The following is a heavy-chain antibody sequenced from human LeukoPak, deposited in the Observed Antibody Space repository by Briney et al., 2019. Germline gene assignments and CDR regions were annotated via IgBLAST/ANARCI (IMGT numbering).Heavy chain of an antibody. V-gene: IGHV4-59*12. CDR2: IDHSGRT. CDR3: ERGHGYYDIWSVFYSPSYSYYGMAV. Sequence: SETLSLTCTVSGGSISSYYWSWIRQPPGKGLEWMGYIDHSGRTNYNPALKSRVTISVDTSKNQFSLKLSSVTAADTAVYYCERGHGYYDIWSVFYSPSYSYYGMAVGGQGTTVTVSS. D-gene: IGHD3-9*01. J-gene: IGHJ6*02. CDR1: GGSISSYY.